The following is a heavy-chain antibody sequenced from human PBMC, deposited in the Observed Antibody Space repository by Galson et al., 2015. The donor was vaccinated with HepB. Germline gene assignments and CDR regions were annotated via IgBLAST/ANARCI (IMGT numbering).Heavy chain of an antibody. CDR1: GFSLSTSGMR. J-gene: IGHJ3*02. CDR2: IDWDDDK. V-gene: IGHV2-70*04. D-gene: IGHD1-26*01. CDR3: ARIPSGSPGAFDI. Sequence: PALVKPTQTLTLTCTFSGFSLSTSGMRVSWIRQPPGKALEWLARIDWDDDKFYSTSLKTRLTISKDTSKNQVVLTMTNMDPVDTATYYCARIPSGSPGAFDIWGQGTMVTVSS.